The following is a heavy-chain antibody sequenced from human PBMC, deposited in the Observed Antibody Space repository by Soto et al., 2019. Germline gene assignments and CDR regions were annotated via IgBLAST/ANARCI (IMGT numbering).Heavy chain of an antibody. V-gene: IGHV3-30-3*01. CDR1: GFTLSSYA. J-gene: IGHJ4*02. Sequence: GGSLRLSCAASGFTLSSYAMHWVRQAPGKGLEWVAVISYDGDNEYYADSMKGRFTISRDNAKNSLYLEMNSLRAEDTAVYYCARESEDLTSNFDYWGQGTLVTDSS. CDR3: ARESEDLTSNFDY. CDR2: ISYDGDNE.